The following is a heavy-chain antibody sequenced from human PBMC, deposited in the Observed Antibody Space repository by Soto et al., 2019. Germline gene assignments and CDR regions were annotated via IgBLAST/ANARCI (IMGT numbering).Heavy chain of an antibody. CDR2: IHYTGSI. V-gene: IGHV4-59*08. CDR3: ARGVGGYQLPIDY. J-gene: IGHJ4*02. CDR1: GGSMNDYY. Sequence: QVQLQESGPGLVKPSETLSLTCTVSGGSMNDYYWSWIRQPPGKGLEWIGYIHYTGSIKYNPSLKSRVTISVDPSKNQFSLGLSYVTAADKAVYYCARGVGGYQLPIDYWGQGTLVTVSS. D-gene: IGHD2-2*01.